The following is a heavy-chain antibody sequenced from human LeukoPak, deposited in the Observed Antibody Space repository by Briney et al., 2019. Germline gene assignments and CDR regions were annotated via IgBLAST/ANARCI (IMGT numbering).Heavy chain of an antibody. CDR3: ARPNYYDSSGYYYLDAFDI. J-gene: IGHJ3*02. V-gene: IGHV3-7*01. CDR2: IKQDGSEK. CDR1: GFTFSNYW. Sequence: GGSLRLSCAASGFTFSNYWMSWVRQAPGKGLEWVANIKQDGSEKYYVDSVKGRFTISRDNAKNSLYLQMNSLRAEDTAVYYCARPNYYDSSGYYYLDAFDIWGQGTMVTVSS. D-gene: IGHD3-22*01.